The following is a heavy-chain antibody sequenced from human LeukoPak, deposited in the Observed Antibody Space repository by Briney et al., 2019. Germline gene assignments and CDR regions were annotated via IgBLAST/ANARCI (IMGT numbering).Heavy chain of an antibody. CDR2: INGGGSS. V-gene: IGHV3-23*01. D-gene: IGHD5-18*01. Sequence: GGSQRLSCAASGFTFNNYAMTWVRQAPGKGLERVSVINGGGSSYYEDSVKDRFTVSRDNSKNTLYLQMNSLRDEDTAVYYCAKGQGYNYGDSIDYWGQGTLVTVSS. CDR1: GFTFNNYA. CDR3: AKGQGYNYGDSIDY. J-gene: IGHJ4*02.